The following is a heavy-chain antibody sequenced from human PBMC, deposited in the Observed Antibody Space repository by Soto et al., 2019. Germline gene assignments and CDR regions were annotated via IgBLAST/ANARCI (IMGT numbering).Heavy chain of an antibody. CDR1: GLTFKNYA. J-gene: IGHJ3*02. D-gene: IGHD3-10*01. Sequence: AVSLRLSCTASGLTFKNYAMNWLRQAPGNVPEWVSVVTASVGGTFYADSVKGRFTISRDNSRDTLYLQMNSLRAEDTAIYYCAKPKFSSGSYQSRAFDIWGQGT. CDR3: AKPKFSSGSYQSRAFDI. V-gene: IGHV3-23*01. CDR2: VTASVGGT.